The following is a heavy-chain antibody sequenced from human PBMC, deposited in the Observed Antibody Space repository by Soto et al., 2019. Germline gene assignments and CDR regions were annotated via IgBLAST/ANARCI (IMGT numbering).Heavy chain of an antibody. Sequence: GGSLRLSCAASGFTFTNYGMNWVRQAPGKGLEWISFIGSGSDAIYYADSVKGRFTISRDNANNSLYLQMDSLRDEDTAVYYCARHAFDIWGQGTMVTVSS. CDR3: ARHAFDI. J-gene: IGHJ3*02. V-gene: IGHV3-48*02. CDR1: GFTFTNYG. CDR2: IGSGSDAI.